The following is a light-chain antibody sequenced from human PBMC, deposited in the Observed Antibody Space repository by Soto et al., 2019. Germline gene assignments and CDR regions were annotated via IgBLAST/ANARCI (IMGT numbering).Light chain of an antibody. V-gene: IGKV3-20*01. CDR1: QTISSSY. J-gene: IGKJ1*01. CDR3: QQYDSSPRT. Sequence: ENVLTQSPGTLSLSPGQRATLSCRASQTISSSYLAWYQQKPGQAPRLLIYAISDRATGVPDRFRGSGSGTDFTLTITRLEPEDFAVYFCQQYDSSPRTFGQGTKVDIK. CDR2: AIS.